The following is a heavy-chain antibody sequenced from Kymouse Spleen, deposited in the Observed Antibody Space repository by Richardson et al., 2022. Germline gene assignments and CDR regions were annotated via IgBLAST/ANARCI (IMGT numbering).Heavy chain of an antibody. CDR1: GFTFDDYA. D-gene: IGHD3-16*02. CDR3: AKDRNHYVWGSYPVFDY. J-gene: IGHJ4*02. V-gene: IGHV3-9*01. CDR2: ISWNSGSI. Sequence: EVQLVESGGGLVQPGRSLRLSCAASGFTFDDYAMHWVRQAPGKGLEWVSGISWNSGSIGYADSVKGRFTISRDNAKNSLYLQMNSLRAEDTALYYCAKDRNHYVWGSYPVFDYWGQGTLVTVSS.